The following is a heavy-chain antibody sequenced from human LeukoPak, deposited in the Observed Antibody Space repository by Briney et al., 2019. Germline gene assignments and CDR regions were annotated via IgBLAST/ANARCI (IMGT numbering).Heavy chain of an antibody. J-gene: IGHJ4*02. CDR1: GGSISSYY. Sequence: PSETLSLTSTVSGGSISSYYWSWIRQPPGKGLEWIGYIYYSGTTNYNPSLKSRVTISVDTSKNHFSLNLSSVTAADTAVYYCARGLKSYDILTASYTCPYFDSWGQGTLVTVSS. CDR2: IYYSGTT. V-gene: IGHV4-59*01. CDR3: ARGLKSYDILTASYTCPYFDS. D-gene: IGHD3-9*01.